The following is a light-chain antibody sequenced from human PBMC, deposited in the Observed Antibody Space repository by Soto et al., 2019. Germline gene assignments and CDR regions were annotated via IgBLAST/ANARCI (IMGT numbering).Light chain of an antibody. CDR1: QSIRSY. CDR2: SAS. V-gene: IGKV1-39*01. CDR3: QQSDSTSWT. J-gene: IGKJ1*01. Sequence: DIQMTQSPSSLSASVGDRVTITCRASQSIRSYLNWYQQKPGKAPILLIYSASSLQSGVPSRFSGSGFGTDFAITISSLQPEDFATYYCQQSDSTSWTFGQGTKVEIK.